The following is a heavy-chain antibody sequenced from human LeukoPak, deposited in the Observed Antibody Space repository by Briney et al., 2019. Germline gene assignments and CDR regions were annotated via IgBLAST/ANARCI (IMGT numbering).Heavy chain of an antibody. CDR2: IYYSGST. V-gene: IGHV4-39*01. Sequence: SETLSLTCTVSGGSISSSSYYWGWIRQPPGKRLEWIGSIYYSGSTYYHPSLKSRVTISVGTSKNQFSLKLSSVTAADTAVYYCARPGIAAASWFDPWGQGTLVTVSS. D-gene: IGHD6-13*01. CDR3: ARPGIAAASWFDP. J-gene: IGHJ5*02. CDR1: GGSISSSSYY.